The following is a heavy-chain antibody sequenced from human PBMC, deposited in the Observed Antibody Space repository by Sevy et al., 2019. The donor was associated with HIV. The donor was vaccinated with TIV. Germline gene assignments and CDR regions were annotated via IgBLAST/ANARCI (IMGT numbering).Heavy chain of an antibody. J-gene: IGHJ4*02. CDR2: ISAYNGNT. D-gene: IGHD6-19*01. CDR3: ARVMVRYSSGWYPGY. Sequence: ASVKVSCKASGYTFTSYGISWVRQAPGQGLEWMGWISAYNGNTNYAQKLQGRVTMTTDTSTSTAYMELRSLRSDETAVYYCARVMVRYSSGWYPGYWGQGTLVTVSS. CDR1: GYTFTSYG. V-gene: IGHV1-18*01.